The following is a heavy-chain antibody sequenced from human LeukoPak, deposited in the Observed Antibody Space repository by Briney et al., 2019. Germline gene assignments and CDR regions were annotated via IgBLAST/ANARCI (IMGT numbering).Heavy chain of an antibody. V-gene: IGHV4-61*02. J-gene: IGHJ4*02. CDR1: GGSISSGSYY. D-gene: IGHD3-22*01. CDR3: ARDGYYFFDY. Sequence: SETLSLTCTVSGGSISSGSYYWSWIRQPAGKGLEWIRRIYTSGSTNYNPSLKSRVTISVDTSKNQFSLKLSSVTAADTAVYYCARDGYYFFDYWGQGTLVTVSS. CDR2: IYTSGST.